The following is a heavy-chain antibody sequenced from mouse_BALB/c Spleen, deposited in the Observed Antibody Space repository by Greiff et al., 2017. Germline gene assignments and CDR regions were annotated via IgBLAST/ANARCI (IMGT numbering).Heavy chain of an antibody. CDR1: GYTFTSYW. CDR2: INPSTGYT. Sequence: QLQQSGAELAKPGASVKMSCKASGYTFTSYWMHWVKQRPGQGLEWIGYINPSTGYTEYNQKFKDKATLTADKSSSTAYMQLSSLTSEDSAVYYCARWLPFDYWGQGTTLTVSS. D-gene: IGHD2-2*01. J-gene: IGHJ2*01. CDR3: ARWLPFDY. V-gene: IGHV1-7*01.